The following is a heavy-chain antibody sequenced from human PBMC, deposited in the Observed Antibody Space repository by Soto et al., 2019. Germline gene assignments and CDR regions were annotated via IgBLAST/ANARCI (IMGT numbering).Heavy chain of an antibody. D-gene: IGHD2-2*02. CDR3: ARDHFPIPLKADY. Sequence: GGSLRLSCAASGFTFSSYWMSWVRQAPGKGLEWVANIKQDGSEKYYVDSVKGRFTISRDNAKNSLYLQMNSLRAEDTAVYYCARDHFPIPLKADYWGQGTLVTVSS. CDR1: GFTFSSYW. J-gene: IGHJ4*02. V-gene: IGHV3-7*05. CDR2: IKQDGSEK.